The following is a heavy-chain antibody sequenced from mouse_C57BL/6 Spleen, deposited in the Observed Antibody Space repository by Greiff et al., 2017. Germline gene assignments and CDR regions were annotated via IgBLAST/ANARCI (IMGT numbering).Heavy chain of an antibody. CDR1: GYTFTSYG. J-gene: IGHJ3*01. V-gene: IGHV1-81*01. CDR2: IYPRSGNT. D-gene: IGHD2-4*01. Sequence: LVESGAELARPGASVKLSCKASGYTFTSYGISWVKQRTGQGLEWIGEIYPRSGNTYYNEKFKGKATLTADKSSSTAYMELRSLTSEDSAVYFCARGRDDYGAWFAYWGQGTLVTVSA. CDR3: ARGRDDYGAWFAY.